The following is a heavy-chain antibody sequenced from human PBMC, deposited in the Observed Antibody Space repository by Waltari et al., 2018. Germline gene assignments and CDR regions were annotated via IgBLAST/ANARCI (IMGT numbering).Heavy chain of an antibody. V-gene: IGHV4-34*01. CDR2: INHSGST. CDR1: GGSFSGYY. J-gene: IGHJ5*02. Sequence: CAVYGGSFSGYYWSWIRQPPGKGLEWIGEINHSGSTNYNPSLKSRVTISVDTSKNQFSLKLSSVTAADTAVYYCARVGDIVVVPALTHHNWFDPWGQGTLVTVSS. CDR3: ARVGDIVVVPALTHHNWFDP. D-gene: IGHD2-2*01.